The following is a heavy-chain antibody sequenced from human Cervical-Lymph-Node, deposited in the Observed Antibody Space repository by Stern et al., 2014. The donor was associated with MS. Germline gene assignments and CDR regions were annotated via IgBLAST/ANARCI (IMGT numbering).Heavy chain of an antibody. CDR3: AKAPQSIVGYFDF. J-gene: IGHJ4*02. CDR2: ISKSGATT. CDR1: GFNFSLHA. V-gene: IGHV3-23*04. Sequence: EVQLVESGGGLVQPGGSLRLSCAVSGFNFSLHAMTWVRQAPGKGPEWVSAISKSGATTYYADSLKGRFTISRDNSTNTLFLQMNALRADDTAVYYCAKAPQSIVGYFDFWGQGTQVTVSS. D-gene: IGHD3-16*02.